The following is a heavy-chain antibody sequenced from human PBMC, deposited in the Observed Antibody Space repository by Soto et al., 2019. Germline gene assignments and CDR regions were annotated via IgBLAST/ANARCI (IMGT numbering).Heavy chain of an antibody. CDR2: IIPIFGTA. CDR1: GGTFSSYA. Sequence: QVQLVQSGAEVKKPGSSVKVSCKASGGTFSSYAISWVRQAPGQGLEWMGGIIPIFGTANYAQKFQGRVTITADKSTSTAYMELSSLRSEDTAVYYCVSCGITIFGVVITAYDYWGQGTLVTVSS. V-gene: IGHV1-69*06. CDR3: VSCGITIFGVVITAYDY. D-gene: IGHD3-3*01. J-gene: IGHJ4*02.